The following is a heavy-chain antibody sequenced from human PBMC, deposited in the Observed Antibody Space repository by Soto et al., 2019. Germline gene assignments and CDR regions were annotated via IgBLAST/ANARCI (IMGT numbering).Heavy chain of an antibody. Sequence: SETLSLTCTVSGGSVSSGSYYWSWIRQPPGKGLEWIGYIYYSGSTNYNPSLKSRVTISVDTSKNQFSLKLSSVTAADTTVYYCARGNAVATILLDYWGQGTLVTVSS. CDR2: IYYSGST. CDR1: GGSVSSGSYY. J-gene: IGHJ4*02. V-gene: IGHV4-61*01. D-gene: IGHD5-12*01. CDR3: ARGNAVATILLDY.